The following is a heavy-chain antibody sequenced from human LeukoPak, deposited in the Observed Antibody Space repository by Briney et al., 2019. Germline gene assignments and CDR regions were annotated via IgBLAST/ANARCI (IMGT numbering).Heavy chain of an antibody. D-gene: IGHD3-10*01. J-gene: IGHJ4*02. Sequence: GGSLRLSCAASGFTVSSNYMSWVRQAPGKGLEWVSVIYSGGSTYYADSVKSRFTISRDNSKSTLYIQMNSLRAEDTAVYYCARAKPKNMVRGLIMRRESRYDFDYWGQGTLVTVSS. CDR3: ARAKPKNMVRGLIMRRESRYDFDY. CDR2: IYSGGST. V-gene: IGHV3-53*01. CDR1: GFTVSSNY.